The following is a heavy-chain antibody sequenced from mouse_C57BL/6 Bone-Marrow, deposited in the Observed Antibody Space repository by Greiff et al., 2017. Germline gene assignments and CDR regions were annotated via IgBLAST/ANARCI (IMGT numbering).Heavy chain of an antibody. J-gene: IGHJ2*01. D-gene: IGHD2-2*01. CDR3: ARRWLRGQYYFDY. CDR2: IYPGDGDT. Sequence: LVESGAELVKPGASVKISCKASGYAFSSYWMNWVKQRPGKGLEWIGQIYPGDGDTNYNGKFKGKATLTADKSSSTAYMQLSSLTSEDSAVYFCARRWLRGQYYFDYWGQGTTLTVSS. CDR1: GYAFSSYW. V-gene: IGHV1-80*01.